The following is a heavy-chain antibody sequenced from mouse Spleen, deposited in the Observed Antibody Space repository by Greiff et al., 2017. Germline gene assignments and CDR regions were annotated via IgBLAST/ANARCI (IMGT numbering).Heavy chain of an antibody. J-gene: IGHJ4*01. D-gene: IGHD2-4*01. Sequence: VQLQQSGAELVRPGASVTLSCKASGYTFTDYEMHWVKQTPVHGLEWIGAIDPETGGTAYNQKFKGKAILTADKSSSTAYMELRSLTSEDSAVYYCTRLPYDYDRYAMDYWGQGTSVTVSS. V-gene: IGHV1-15*01. CDR1: GYTFTDYE. CDR2: IDPETGGT. CDR3: TRLPYDYDRYAMDY.